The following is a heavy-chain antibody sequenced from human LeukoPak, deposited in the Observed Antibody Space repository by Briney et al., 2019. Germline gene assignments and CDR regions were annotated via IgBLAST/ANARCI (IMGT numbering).Heavy chain of an antibody. CDR3: AKSIPLDLIAAAGTRWNFDY. D-gene: IGHD6-13*01. Sequence: LPGGSLRLSCAASGFTFSSYGMHWVRQAPGKGLEWVAFIRYDGSNEYYADSVKGRFTISRDNSKNTLYLQMNSLRAEDTAVYYCAKSIPLDLIAAAGTRWNFDYWGQGTLVTVSS. J-gene: IGHJ4*02. V-gene: IGHV3-30*02. CDR2: IRYDGSNE. CDR1: GFTFSSYG.